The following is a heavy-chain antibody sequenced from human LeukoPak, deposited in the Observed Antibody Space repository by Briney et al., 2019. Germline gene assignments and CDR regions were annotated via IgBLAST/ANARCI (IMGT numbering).Heavy chain of an antibody. CDR1: GFTFSSYW. V-gene: IGHV3-7*01. Sequence: GGSLRLSCAASGFTFSSYWMSWVRQAPGKGLEWVANIKQDGSEKCYVDSVKGRFTISRDNAKNSLYLQMNSLRAEDTAVYYCARTPYSSGWYERENWFDPWGQGTLVTVSS. J-gene: IGHJ5*02. CDR2: IKQDGSEK. D-gene: IGHD6-19*01. CDR3: ARTPYSSGWYERENWFDP.